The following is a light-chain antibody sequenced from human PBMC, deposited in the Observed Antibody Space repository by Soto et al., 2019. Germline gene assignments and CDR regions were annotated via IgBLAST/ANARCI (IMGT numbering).Light chain of an antibody. Sequence: QSALTQPASVSGSPGQSITISCTGTASDVGGYNYVSWYQQYPGKAPKLMIYDVSSRPSGVSNRFSGSKSGNTASLTISGLQAEDEADYYCSSYTSSSTVLFGGGTKLTVL. CDR2: DVS. V-gene: IGLV2-14*03. CDR3: SSYTSSSTVL. CDR1: ASDVGGYNY. J-gene: IGLJ2*01.